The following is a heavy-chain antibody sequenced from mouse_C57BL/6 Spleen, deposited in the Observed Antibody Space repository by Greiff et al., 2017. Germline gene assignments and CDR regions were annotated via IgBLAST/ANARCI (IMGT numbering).Heavy chain of an antibody. Sequence: EVQWVESGGGLVKPGGSLKLSCAASGFTFSSYTMSWVRQTPEKRLEWVATISGGGGNTYYPDSVKGRFTISRDNAKNTLYLQMSSLRSEDTALYYCARITTVVDAMDYWGQGTSVTVSS. V-gene: IGHV5-9*01. CDR2: ISGGGGNT. CDR3: ARITTVVDAMDY. J-gene: IGHJ4*01. CDR1: GFTFSSYT. D-gene: IGHD1-1*01.